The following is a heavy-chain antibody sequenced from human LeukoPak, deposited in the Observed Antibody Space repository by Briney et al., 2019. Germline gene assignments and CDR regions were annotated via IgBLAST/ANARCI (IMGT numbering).Heavy chain of an antibody. CDR1: GGSISSYY. Sequence: SETLSLTCTVSGGSISSYYWSWIRQPAGKGLEWIGRIYSSGSTNYNPSLKSRVTMAVDTSKNQFSLKLSSVTAADTAVYYCARGYRRLYYFDHWGQGTLVTVSS. V-gene: IGHV4-4*07. CDR2: IYSSGST. CDR3: ARGYRRLYYFDH. J-gene: IGHJ4*02. D-gene: IGHD4-11*01.